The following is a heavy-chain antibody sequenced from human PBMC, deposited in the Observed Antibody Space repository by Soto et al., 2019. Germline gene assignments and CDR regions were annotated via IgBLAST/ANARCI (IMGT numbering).Heavy chain of an antibody. CDR1: GGTFSNST. CDR2: IIPIIGIA. V-gene: IGHV1-69*02. Sequence: QVQLVQSGAEVKKPGSSMKVSCKASGGTFSNSTINWVRQAPGEGLEWMGRIIPIIGIAAYAQKFHGRVTITADKSKSTLFLQMNSLRADDTGVYYCAKALRPSLNFFYYMDVWGRWTSVTVSS. D-gene: IGHD2-2*01. J-gene: IGHJ6*03. CDR3: AKALRPSLNFFYYMDV.